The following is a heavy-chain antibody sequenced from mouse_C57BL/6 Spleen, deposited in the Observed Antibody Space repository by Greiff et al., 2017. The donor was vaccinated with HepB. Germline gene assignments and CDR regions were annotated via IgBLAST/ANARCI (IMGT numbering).Heavy chain of an antibody. CDR1: GYAFSSSW. CDR2: IYPGDGDT. D-gene: IGHD2-5*01. Sequence: VQLQQSGPELVKPGASVKISCKASGYAFSSSWMNWVKQRPGKGLEWIGRIYPGDGDTNYNGKFKGKATLTADKSSSTAYMQLSSLTSEDSAVYVCAREEYYSNYEFAYWGQGTLVTVSA. J-gene: IGHJ3*01. V-gene: IGHV1-82*01. CDR3: AREEYYSNYEFAY.